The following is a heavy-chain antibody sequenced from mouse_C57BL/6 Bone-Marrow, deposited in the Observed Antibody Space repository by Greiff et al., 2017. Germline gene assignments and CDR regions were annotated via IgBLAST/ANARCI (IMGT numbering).Heavy chain of an antibody. J-gene: IGHJ2*01. Sequence: QVQLKQSGPELVKPGASVKISCKASGYAFSSSWMNWVKQRPGKGLEWIGRIYPGDGDTNYNGKFKGKATLTADKSSSPAYMQLSSLTSEDSAVYFCSGGYYGSSYDYWGQGTTLTVSS. D-gene: IGHD1-1*01. CDR2: IYPGDGDT. CDR3: SGGYYGSSYDY. CDR1: GYAFSSSW. V-gene: IGHV1-82*01.